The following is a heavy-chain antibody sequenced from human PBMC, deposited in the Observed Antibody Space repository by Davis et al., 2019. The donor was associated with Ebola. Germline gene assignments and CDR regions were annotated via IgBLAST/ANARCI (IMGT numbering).Heavy chain of an antibody. CDR3: ARETYSSSLDY. CDR1: GFTFSSYA. Sequence: GESLKISCAASGFTFSSYAMSWVRQAPGKGLEWVSAISGSGGSTNYADSVKGRFTISRDNSKNTLYLQMNSLRAEDTAVYYCARETYSSSLDYWGQGTLVTVSS. CDR2: ISGSGGST. D-gene: IGHD6-13*01. J-gene: IGHJ4*02. V-gene: IGHV3-23*01.